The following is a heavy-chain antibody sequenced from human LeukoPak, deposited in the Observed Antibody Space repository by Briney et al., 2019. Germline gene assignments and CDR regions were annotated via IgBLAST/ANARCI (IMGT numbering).Heavy chain of an antibody. CDR2: IYHSGST. CDR3: ARADSSGSSAHNFDY. D-gene: IGHD3-22*01. CDR1: GGSISSGGYF. V-gene: IGHV4-30-2*01. J-gene: IGHJ4*02. Sequence: SETLSLTCAVSGGSISSGGYFWSWIRQPPGKGLEWIGYIYHSGSTYYNPSLKSRVTISVDTSKNQFSLKLSSVTAADTAVYYCARADSSGSSAHNFDYWGQGTLVTVSS.